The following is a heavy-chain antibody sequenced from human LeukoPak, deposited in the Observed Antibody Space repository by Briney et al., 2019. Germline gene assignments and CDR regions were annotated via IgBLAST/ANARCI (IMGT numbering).Heavy chain of an antibody. V-gene: IGHV1-3*03. CDR3: ARDATIFGVDTEYYFDY. J-gene: IGHJ4*02. CDR1: GYTFTSYG. D-gene: IGHD3-3*01. Sequence: AASVKVSCKASGYTFTSYGISWVRQAPGQGLEWMGWINAGNGNTKYSQEFQGRVTITRDTSASTAYMELSSLRSEDMAVYYCARDATIFGVDTEYYFDYWSQGTLVTVSS. CDR2: INAGNGNT.